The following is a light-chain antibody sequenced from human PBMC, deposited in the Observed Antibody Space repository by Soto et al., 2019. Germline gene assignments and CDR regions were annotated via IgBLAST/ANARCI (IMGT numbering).Light chain of an antibody. CDR1: QSVSSSY. CDR3: QQYATTTYT. J-gene: IGKJ2*01. CDR2: GAS. Sequence: EIVLTQSPGTLSLSPGERATLSCRASQSVSSSYLAWYQQKPGQAPRLLIFGASRRATGIPDRFSGSGSGTDFTLTISRLEPEDFAVYYCQQYATTTYTFGQGT. V-gene: IGKV3-20*01.